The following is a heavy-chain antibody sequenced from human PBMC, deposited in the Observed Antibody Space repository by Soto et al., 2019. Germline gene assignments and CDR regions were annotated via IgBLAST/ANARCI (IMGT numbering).Heavy chain of an antibody. CDR2: ISNNGDST. Sequence: EVQLVESGGGLVQPGGSLRLSCAASGFTFSNYAMQWVRRAPGKGLEYVSTISNNGDSTYYADSVKGRFTISRDNSKNTLYLRMGSLRAEDMGVYYCATWAFHHGLDVWGQGTTVTVSS. J-gene: IGHJ6*02. CDR3: ATWAFHHGLDV. CDR1: GFTFSNYA. D-gene: IGHD3-16*01. V-gene: IGHV3-64*07.